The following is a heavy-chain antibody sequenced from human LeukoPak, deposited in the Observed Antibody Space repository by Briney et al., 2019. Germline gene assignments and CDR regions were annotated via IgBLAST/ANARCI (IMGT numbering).Heavy chain of an antibody. CDR2: FDPEDGET. CDR3: ATGGPHYYDSSGYHYED. D-gene: IGHD3-22*01. J-gene: IGHJ4*02. Sequence: GASVKVSCKVSGYTLTELSMHWVRQAPGKGLEWMGGFDPEDGETIYAQKFQGRVTMTEDTSTDTAYMELSSLRSEDTAVYYCATGGPHYYDSSGYHYEDWGQGTLVTVSS. V-gene: IGHV1-24*01. CDR1: GYTLTELS.